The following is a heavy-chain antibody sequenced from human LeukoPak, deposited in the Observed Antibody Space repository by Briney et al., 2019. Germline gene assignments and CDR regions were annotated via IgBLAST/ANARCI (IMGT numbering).Heavy chain of an antibody. CDR3: ARGGYDSGSYYKGPLYYFDY. D-gene: IGHD3-10*01. V-gene: IGHV3-30*14. CDR1: GFTFSSYA. Sequence: GGSLRLSCVASGFTFSSYAMHWVRQAPGKGLEWVTVISYDGSNKYYADSVKGRFTISRDNSKNTLYLQMNSLRAEDTAVYYCARGGYDSGSYYKGPLYYFDYWGQGTLVTVSS. CDR2: ISYDGSNK. J-gene: IGHJ4*02.